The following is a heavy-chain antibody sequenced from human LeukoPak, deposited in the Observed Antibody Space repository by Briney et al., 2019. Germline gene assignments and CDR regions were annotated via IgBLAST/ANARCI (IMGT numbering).Heavy chain of an antibody. Sequence: AGGSLRLSCAASGFTFSSYSMNWVRQAPGKGLEWVSSISSSSSYIYYADSVKGRFTISRDNAKNSLYLQMNSLRAEDTAVYYCARVVNDYYDSSGHSDYWGQGTLGTVSS. D-gene: IGHD3-22*01. CDR3: ARVVNDYYDSSGHSDY. CDR2: ISSSSSYI. V-gene: IGHV3-21*01. J-gene: IGHJ4*02. CDR1: GFTFSSYS.